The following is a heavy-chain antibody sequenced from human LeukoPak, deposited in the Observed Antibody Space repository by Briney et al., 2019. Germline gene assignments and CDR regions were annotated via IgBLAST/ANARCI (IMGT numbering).Heavy chain of an antibody. Sequence: PSQTLSLTCTVSGGSIGSGDYYRSWIRQHPGKGLEWIGYIYYSGSTYYNPSLKSRVTISGDTSKNQFSLKLSSVTAADTAVYYCARGSDIVATIWFDPWGQGILVTVSS. CDR1: GGSIGSGDYY. CDR3: ARGSDIVATIWFDP. CDR2: IYYSGST. D-gene: IGHD5-12*01. V-gene: IGHV4-31*03. J-gene: IGHJ5*02.